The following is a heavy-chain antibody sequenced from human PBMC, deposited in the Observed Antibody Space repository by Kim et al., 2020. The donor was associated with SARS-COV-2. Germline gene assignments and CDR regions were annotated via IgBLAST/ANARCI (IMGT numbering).Heavy chain of an antibody. V-gene: IGHV1-18*01. CDR2: ISAYNGNT. J-gene: IGHJ3*02. D-gene: IGHD3-16*02. Sequence: ASVKVSCKASGYTFTSYGISWVRQAPGQGLEWMGWISAYNGNTNYAQKLQGRVTMTTDTSTSTAYVELRSLRSDDTAVYYCARSAGVIGAFDIWGQGTMVTVSS. CDR1: GYTFTSYG. CDR3: ARSAGVIGAFDI.